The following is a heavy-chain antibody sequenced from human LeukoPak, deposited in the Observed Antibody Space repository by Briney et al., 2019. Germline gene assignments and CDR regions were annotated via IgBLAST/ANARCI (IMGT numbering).Heavy chain of an antibody. CDR1: GFTFSSYA. D-gene: IGHD3-10*01. V-gene: IGHV3-30*04. CDR3: AREGLYYYGSGTYYKLGFDY. J-gene: IGHJ4*02. Sequence: SGGSLRLSCAASGFTFSSYAMHWVRQAPGKGLEWAAVISYDGSNKYYADSVKGRFTISRDNSKNTLYLQMNSLRAEDTAVYYCAREGLYYYGSGTYYKLGFDYWGQGTLVTVSS. CDR2: ISYDGSNK.